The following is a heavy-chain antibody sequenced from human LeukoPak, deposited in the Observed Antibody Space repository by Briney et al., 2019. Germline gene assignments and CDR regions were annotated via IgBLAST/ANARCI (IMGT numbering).Heavy chain of an antibody. V-gene: IGHV3-21*06. CDR1: GFGITTYS. CDR3: ARDRYGSSVGGMDV. Sequence: GGSLRLSCSAAGFGITTYSMNWVRQAPGKGLEWVSSISSSGKYVYYGGSVEGRFTLSRDDAKNELYLQMNSLRAEDTALYYCARDRYGSSVGGMDVWGQGTTVTVSS. CDR2: ISSSGKYV. J-gene: IGHJ6*02. D-gene: IGHD6-6*01.